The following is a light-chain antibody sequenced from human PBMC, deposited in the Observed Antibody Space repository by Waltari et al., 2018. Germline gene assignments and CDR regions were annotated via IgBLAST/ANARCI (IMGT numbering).Light chain of an antibody. CDR1: SGSVSSTSY. J-gene: IGLJ3*02. V-gene: IGLV8-61*01. CDR2: KGI. Sequence: QTVVTQEPSLSVSPGGTVTLTCALSSGSVSSTSYPTWYQQTPGQPPRTLVYKGISRSSGVPDRCSGSILGNTAALTITGAQADDESDYYCSMYMGSGVWVFGGGTKLTVL. CDR3: SMYMGSGVWV.